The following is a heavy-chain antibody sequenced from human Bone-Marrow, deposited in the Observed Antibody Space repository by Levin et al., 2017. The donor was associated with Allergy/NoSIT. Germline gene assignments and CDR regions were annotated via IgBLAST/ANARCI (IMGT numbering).Heavy chain of an antibody. CDR1: GFTFSTFF. D-gene: IGHD4-23*01. J-gene: IGHJ4*02. V-gene: IGHV3-74*01. CDR2: TNSDGRSS. CDR3: VREGVVTLDK. Sequence: PGGSLRLSCEASGFTFSTFFMHWVRQVPGKGLVWVSRTNSDGRSSYYADSVRGRFTISRDNAKNTLYLQMSRLRVEDTAVYYCVREGVVTLDKWGQGTLVTVSS.